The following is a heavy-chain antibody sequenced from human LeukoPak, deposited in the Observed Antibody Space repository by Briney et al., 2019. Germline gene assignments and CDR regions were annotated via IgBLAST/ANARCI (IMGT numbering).Heavy chain of an antibody. Sequence: GGSLRLSCAASGFTFSSYAMSWVRQAPGKGLEWVSGISASGGGAYYADSVKGRFTISRDNSNNTLYLQMNSLRAEDTAVYYCAKDFYPRGTYYFDYWGQGTLVTVSS. D-gene: IGHD3-16*01. V-gene: IGHV3-23*01. CDR2: ISASGGGA. J-gene: IGHJ4*02. CDR3: AKDFYPRGTYYFDY. CDR1: GFTFSSYA.